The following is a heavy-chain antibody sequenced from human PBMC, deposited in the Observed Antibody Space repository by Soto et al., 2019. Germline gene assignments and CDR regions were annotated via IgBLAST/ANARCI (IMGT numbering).Heavy chain of an antibody. D-gene: IGHD1-7*01. CDR3: ARSLPGTYGAFDL. CDR2: ISGDGSST. J-gene: IGHJ3*01. V-gene: IGHV3-74*01. CDR1: EFTFRSYW. Sequence: HPGGSLRLSCAASEFTFRSYWMHWVRQSPGKGLVWVSRISGDGSSTNYADSVEGRFTISRDNAKNTVYLQIDSLRAEDTAVYYCARSLPGTYGAFDLWGQGTMVTVSS.